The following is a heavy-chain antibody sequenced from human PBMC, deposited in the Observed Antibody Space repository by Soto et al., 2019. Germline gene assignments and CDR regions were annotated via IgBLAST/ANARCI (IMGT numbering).Heavy chain of an antibody. J-gene: IGHJ4*02. CDR3: ATSTAAPSSSSWLFDY. CDR2: IIPIFGTA. Sequence: SVKVSCKASGGTFSSYAISWVRQAPGQGLEWMGGIIPIFGTANYAQKFQGRVTITADESTSTAYMELSSLRSEDTAVYYCATSTAAPSSSSWLFDYWGQGTLVTSPQ. V-gene: IGHV1-69*13. CDR1: GGTFSSYA. D-gene: IGHD6-13*01.